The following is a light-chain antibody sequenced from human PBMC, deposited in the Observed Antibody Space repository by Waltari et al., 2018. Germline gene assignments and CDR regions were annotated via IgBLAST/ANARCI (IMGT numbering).Light chain of an antibody. CDR1: HSTYASNI. Sequence: QSVLTQPPSASGAPGQRVTIPCSGSHSTYASNIVNRYQQGPGTTHKLLIYRNDQRPAGVPDRFSGSKSGTSASLAISGLRSDDEADYFCASWDDSLNGRWEFGGGTKVTVI. CDR2: RND. CDR3: ASWDDSLNGRWE. J-gene: IGLJ2*01. V-gene: IGLV1-44*01.